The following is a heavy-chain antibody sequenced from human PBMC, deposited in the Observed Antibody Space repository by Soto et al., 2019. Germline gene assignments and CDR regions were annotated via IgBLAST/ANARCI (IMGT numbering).Heavy chain of an antibody. CDR1: GYSFTSYW. CDR3: ARHRIFKGNNWNVEDLDY. Sequence: GESLKISCKGSGYSFTSYWISWVRQMPGKGLEWMGRIDPSDSYTNYSPSFQGHVTISADKSISTAYLQWSSLKASDTAMYYCARHRIFKGNNWNVEDLDYWGQGTLVTVS. D-gene: IGHD1-20*01. CDR2: IDPSDSYT. J-gene: IGHJ4*02. V-gene: IGHV5-10-1*01.